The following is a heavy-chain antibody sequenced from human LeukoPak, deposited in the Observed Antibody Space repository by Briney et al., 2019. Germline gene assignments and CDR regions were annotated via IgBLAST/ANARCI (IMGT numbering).Heavy chain of an antibody. CDR1: GGSISSGGYY. Sequence: SETLSLTCTVSGGSISSGGYYWSWIRQPPGKGLEWTGHIYYSGSTYYNPSLKSRVTMSIDRSKNQFSLRLSSVTAADTAVYYCASYCSSTSCSSGGAFDIWGQGTMVTVSS. CDR3: ASYCSSTSCSSGGAFDI. CDR2: IYYSGST. J-gene: IGHJ3*02. V-gene: IGHV4-30-2*01. D-gene: IGHD2-2*01.